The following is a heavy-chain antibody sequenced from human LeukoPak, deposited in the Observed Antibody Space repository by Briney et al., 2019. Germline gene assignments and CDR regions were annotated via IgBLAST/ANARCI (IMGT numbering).Heavy chain of an antibody. CDR1: GLTFSGFA. V-gene: IGHV3-23*01. CDR2: ISGSGGST. D-gene: IGHD3-3*01. J-gene: IGHJ3*02. Sequence: GGSLRLSCAASGLTFSGFAMSWVRQAPGKGLEWVSTISGSGGSTYYADSVKGRFTISRDNSKNTLYLQMNSLRAEDTAVYYCAKSPIRFLEWLLSGDTFDIWGQGTMVTVSS. CDR3: AKSPIRFLEWLLSGDTFDI.